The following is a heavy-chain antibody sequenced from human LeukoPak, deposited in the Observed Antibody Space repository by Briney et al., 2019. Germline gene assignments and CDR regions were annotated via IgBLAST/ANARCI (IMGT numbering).Heavy chain of an antibody. J-gene: IGHJ4*02. CDR3: ARERDIVVVVAAILGY. CDR1: RYTLTGYY. CDR2: INPNSGGT. D-gene: IGHD2-15*01. V-gene: IGHV1-2*02. Sequence: ASVNVSCKASRYTLTGYYMHWVRQAPGQGLEWMGWINPNSGGTNYAQKFQGRVTMTRDTSISTAYMELSRLRSDDTAVYYCARERDIVVVVAAILGYWGQGTLVTVSS.